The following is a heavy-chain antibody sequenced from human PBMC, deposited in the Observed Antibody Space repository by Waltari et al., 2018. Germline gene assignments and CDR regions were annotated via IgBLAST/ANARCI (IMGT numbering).Heavy chain of an antibody. D-gene: IGHD1-26*01. Sequence: EVQLVESGGGLLQPGGSLRLSCVASGITFNGYEMNWVRQAPGKGLEWVSYISSSGTTMSYAESVKGRFTISRDNAKNSLWLQMNSLRVEDTAVYYCAGSGSNRDYWGRGTLITVSS. CDR2: ISSSGTTM. J-gene: IGHJ4*02. V-gene: IGHV3-48*03. CDR3: AGSGSNRDY. CDR1: GITFNGYE.